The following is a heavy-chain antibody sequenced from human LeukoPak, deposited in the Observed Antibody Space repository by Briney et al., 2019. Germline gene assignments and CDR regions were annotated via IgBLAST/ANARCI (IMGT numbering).Heavy chain of an antibody. CDR3: ARDVSGYSSSWPDY. Sequence: ASVKVTCKASGYTFTSYAMHWVRQAPGQRLEWMGWINAGNGNTKYSQKFQGRVTITRDTSASTAYMELSSLRSEDTAVYYCARDVSGYSSSWPDYWGQGTLVTVSS. CDR2: INAGNGNT. CDR1: GYTFTSYA. J-gene: IGHJ4*02. D-gene: IGHD6-13*01. V-gene: IGHV1-3*01.